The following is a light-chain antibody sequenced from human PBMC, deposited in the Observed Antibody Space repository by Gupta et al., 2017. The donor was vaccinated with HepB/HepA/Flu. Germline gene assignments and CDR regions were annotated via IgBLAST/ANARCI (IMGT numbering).Light chain of an antibody. V-gene: IGLV1-40*01. Sequence: QSVLPQPPSMSGAPGQRVTIPCTRSSSSIGAGYHVPWYQVFPGTAPKLLIYGNRNRPSGVPDRFSGAKSATSASLTISGLQAEDEADYYCQSYDINLNTWVFGGGTKLTVL. CDR1: SSSIGAGYH. J-gene: IGLJ3*02. CDR2: GNR. CDR3: QSYDINLNTWV.